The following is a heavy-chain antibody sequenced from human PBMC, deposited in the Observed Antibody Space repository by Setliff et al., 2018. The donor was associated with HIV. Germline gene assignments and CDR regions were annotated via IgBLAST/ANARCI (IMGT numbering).Heavy chain of an antibody. V-gene: IGHV4-39*01. Sequence: KPSETLSLTCTVSGGSISSFSYYWAWIRQSPGKGLEWIGNVYHSGGTDYNPSLRSRVTISVDTSTNQFSLNLASVTAADTAVYYCTRRFEKWLAFDYWGQGTLVTVSS. CDR1: GGSISSFSYY. CDR3: TRRFEKWLAFDY. CDR2: VYHSGGT. J-gene: IGHJ4*02. D-gene: IGHD6-19*01.